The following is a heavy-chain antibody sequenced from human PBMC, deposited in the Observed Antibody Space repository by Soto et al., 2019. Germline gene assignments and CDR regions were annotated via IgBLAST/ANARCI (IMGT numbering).Heavy chain of an antibody. CDR1: GGSTSSGDYY. Sequence: PSETLSLTCSVSGGSTSSGDYYWSWIRQSPGKGLEWIGYIYYTGSTYYNPSLKSRLSLSVDTSKNQFSLRLSSVTSADTAVYYCARGLAPTTFGTVPTPNWFDPWGQGTQVTVSS. CDR2: IYYTGST. CDR3: ARGLAPTTFGTVPTPNWFDP. J-gene: IGHJ5*02. D-gene: IGHD3-3*01. V-gene: IGHV4-30-4*01.